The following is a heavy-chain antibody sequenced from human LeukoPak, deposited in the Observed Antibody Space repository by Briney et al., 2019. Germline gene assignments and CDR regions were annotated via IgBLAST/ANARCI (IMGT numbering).Heavy chain of an antibody. D-gene: IGHD1-26*01. J-gene: IGHJ4*02. CDR2: INSDGRST. V-gene: IGHV3-74*01. CDR3: ARGSPRSGGATTVDY. Sequence: GGSLRLSCAASGFTFSSYWMHWVRQAPGKGLVWVSRINSDGRSTSYADSVKGRFTISRDNAKNTLYLQMNSLRAEDTAVYYCARGSPRSGGATTVDYWGQGTLVTVSS. CDR1: GFTFSSYW.